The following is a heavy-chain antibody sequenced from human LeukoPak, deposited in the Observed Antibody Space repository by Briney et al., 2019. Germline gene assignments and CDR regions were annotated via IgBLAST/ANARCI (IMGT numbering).Heavy chain of an antibody. V-gene: IGHV3-23*01. CDR1: GFTFSSYA. J-gene: IGHJ4*02. CDR3: ARAESRGHYAKKAFDY. CDR2: ISGSGGSP. Sequence: PGGSLRLSCAASGFTFSSYAMTWVRQAPGKGLEWVSGISGSGGSPHYADSAKGRFTISRDNSKNTLYLQMDSLRAEDTAVYYCARAESRGHYAKKAFDYWGQGTLVTVSS. D-gene: IGHD3-22*01.